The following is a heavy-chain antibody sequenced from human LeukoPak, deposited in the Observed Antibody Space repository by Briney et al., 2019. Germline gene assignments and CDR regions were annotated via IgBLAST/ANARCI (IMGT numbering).Heavy chain of an antibody. V-gene: IGHV4-59*01. CDR1: GGSISSYY. CDR3: ARDAKRVVVAATVPNWFDP. CDR2: IYYSGST. D-gene: IGHD2-15*01. Sequence: PSETLSLTCTVSGGSISSYYWSWIRQPPGKGLEWIGYIYYSGSTNYNPSLKSRVTISVDTSKNQFSLKLSSVTAADTAVYYCARDAKRVVVAATVPNWFDPWGQGTLVTVSS. J-gene: IGHJ5*02.